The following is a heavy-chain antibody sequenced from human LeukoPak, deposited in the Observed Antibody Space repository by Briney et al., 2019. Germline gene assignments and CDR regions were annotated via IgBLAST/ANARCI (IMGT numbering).Heavy chain of an antibody. Sequence: PGGSLRLSCAASGFTFDDYAMHWVRQVPGKGLEWVSGINWNSDSGGYADSVKGRFTISRDNAKNSLFLQMNSLRPEDTALYYCTREPVERVGSTVVTTGYFDLWGRGTLVTVSS. CDR3: TREPVERVGSTVVTTGYFDL. CDR2: INWNSDSG. CDR1: GFTFDDYA. D-gene: IGHD4-23*01. V-gene: IGHV3-9*01. J-gene: IGHJ2*01.